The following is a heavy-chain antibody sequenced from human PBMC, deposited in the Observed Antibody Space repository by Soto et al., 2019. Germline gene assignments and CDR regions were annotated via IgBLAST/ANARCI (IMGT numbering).Heavy chain of an antibody. J-gene: IGHJ5*02. CDR2: IYYSGST. CDR1: GVSISSGGYY. Sequence: SETLSLTCTVSGVSISSGGYYWSWIRQHPGKGLEWIGYIYYSGSTYYNPSLKSRVTISVDTSKNQFSLKLSSVTAADTAVYYCARAPVDYDFWSGYYRDWFDPWGQGTLVTVSS. CDR3: ARAPVDYDFWSGYYRDWFDP. D-gene: IGHD3-3*01. V-gene: IGHV4-31*03.